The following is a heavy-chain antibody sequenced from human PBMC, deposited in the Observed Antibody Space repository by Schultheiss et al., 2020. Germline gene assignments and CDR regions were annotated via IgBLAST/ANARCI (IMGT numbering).Heavy chain of an antibody. V-gene: IGHV1-8*02. CDR3: ARGVMSSSAWPSLY. CDR1: GYTFTSYA. D-gene: IGHD3-22*01. CDR2: INPNSGNT. Sequence: ASVKVSCKASGYTFTSYAMNWVRQAPGQGLEWMGWINPNSGNTGYAQKFQGRVTMTWDTSINTAYLEVASLRSEDTAVYYCARGVMSSSAWPSLYWGQGTLVTVSS. J-gene: IGHJ4*02.